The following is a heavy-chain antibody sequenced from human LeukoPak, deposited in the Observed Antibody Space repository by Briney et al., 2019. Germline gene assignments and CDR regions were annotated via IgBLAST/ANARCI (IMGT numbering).Heavy chain of an antibody. Sequence: PSETLSLTCTVSGGSISSISDYWGWIRQPPGKGLEWIGNIYYSGSTYYNPSLKSRVTMSVDTSRNQFSLKLSSVTAADTAVYYCARGPNWGLFDYWGQGTLVTVSS. V-gene: IGHV4-39*01. D-gene: IGHD7-27*01. CDR3: ARGPNWGLFDY. J-gene: IGHJ4*02. CDR2: IYYSGST. CDR1: GGSISSISDY.